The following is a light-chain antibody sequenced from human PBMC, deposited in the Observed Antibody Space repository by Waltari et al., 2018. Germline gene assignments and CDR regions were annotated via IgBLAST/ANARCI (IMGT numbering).Light chain of an antibody. V-gene: IGKV3-11*01. CDR2: DAS. Sequence: EIVLTQSPDILSFSPGERATLSCMASQSVGTYLAWYQQRPGQSPRLLIYDASYRATGIPARFSGSGSETDFTLTSSSLQPEDFAVYYCQQRRNWPLTFGGGTRVQI. J-gene: IGKJ4*01. CDR3: QQRRNWPLT. CDR1: QSVGTY.